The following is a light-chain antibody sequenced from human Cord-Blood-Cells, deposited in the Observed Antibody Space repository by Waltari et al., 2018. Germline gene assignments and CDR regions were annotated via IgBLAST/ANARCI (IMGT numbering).Light chain of an antibody. CDR2: WAS. CDR3: QQYYSTPWT. J-gene: IGKJ1*01. Sequence: DIAMTQSPDSLAVSLGERAPINCKSSQSVLYSSNNKNYLAWYQQKPGQPPKLLIYWASTRESGVPDRFSGSGSGTDFTLTISSLQAEDVAVYYCQQYYSTPWTLGQGTKVEIK. CDR1: QSVLYSSNNKNY. V-gene: IGKV4-1*01.